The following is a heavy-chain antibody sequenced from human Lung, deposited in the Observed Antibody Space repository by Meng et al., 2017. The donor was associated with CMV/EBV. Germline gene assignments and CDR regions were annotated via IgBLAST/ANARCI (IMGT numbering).Heavy chain of an antibody. CDR1: GFTFSSYE. V-gene: IGHV3-48*03. Sequence: GGSLRLXCAASGFTFSSYEMNWVRQAPGKGLEWVSYISSSGSTIYYADSVKGRFTISRDNAKNSLYLQMNSLRAEDTAVYYCARDRSVYYDTWRDDACDIWXQGTXVTVSS. CDR2: ISSSGSTI. J-gene: IGHJ3*02. D-gene: IGHD3-22*01. CDR3: ARDRSVYYDTWRDDACDI.